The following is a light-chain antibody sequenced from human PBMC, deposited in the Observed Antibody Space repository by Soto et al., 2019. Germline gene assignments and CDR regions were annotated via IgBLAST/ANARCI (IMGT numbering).Light chain of an antibody. CDR2: RNN. V-gene: IGLV1-47*01. CDR1: SSNIGSNY. Sequence: QSVLTQPPSASGTPGQRGTISCSGSSSNIGSNYVYRYQQLPGTAPKLLIYRNNQRPSGVPDRFSGSKSGTSASLAISGLRSEDEADYYCAAWDDSLSGFYVFGTGTKVTVL. J-gene: IGLJ1*01. CDR3: AAWDDSLSGFYV.